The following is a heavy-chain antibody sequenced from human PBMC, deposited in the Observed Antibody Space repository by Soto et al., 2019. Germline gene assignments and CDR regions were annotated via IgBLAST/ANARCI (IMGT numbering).Heavy chain of an antibody. J-gene: IGHJ4*02. V-gene: IGHV3-7*01. CDR3: ARGYSYDSLDI. D-gene: IGHD5-18*01. CDR1: EFTFSRYW. CDR2: INQVGNQK. Sequence: GGSLRLSCAASEFTFSRYWMSWVRQAPGKGLEWVANINQVGNQKYHVDSVKGRFTVSRGNAKNSLYLQMDSLRAEDTAMYYCARGYSYDSLDIWGQGTPVTVSS.